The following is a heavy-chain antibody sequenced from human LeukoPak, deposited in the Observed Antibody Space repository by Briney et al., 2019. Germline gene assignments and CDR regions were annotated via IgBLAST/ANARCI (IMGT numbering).Heavy chain of an antibody. D-gene: IGHD4-23*01. V-gene: IGHV3-48*02. J-gene: IGHJ4*02. CDR3: ARGQPVVR. CDR2: ISSSSSTI. CDR1: GFTVSGTY. Sequence: GGSLRLSCAASGFTVSGTYMSWVRQAPGKGLEWVSYISSSSSTIYYADSVKGRFTISRDNAKNSLYLQMNSLRDEDTAVYYCARGQPVVRWGQGTLVTVSS.